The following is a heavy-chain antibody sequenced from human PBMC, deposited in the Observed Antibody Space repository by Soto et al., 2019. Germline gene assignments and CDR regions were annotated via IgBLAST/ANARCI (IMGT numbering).Heavy chain of an antibody. Sequence: QMYLVQSGAEVKTPGSSVKVSCKASGDSFSRYGFTWVRQGPGQGLEWMGGIIPMFGIVNYAQNFQGRLTIIADDSTSTVNMELSSLTFEDTAVFYCARGCDGRPVDYWGQGTLVTVSS. J-gene: IGHJ4*02. V-gene: IGHV1-69*01. D-gene: IGHD2-21*01. CDR2: IIPMFGIV. CDR3: ARGCDGRPVDY. CDR1: GDSFSRYG.